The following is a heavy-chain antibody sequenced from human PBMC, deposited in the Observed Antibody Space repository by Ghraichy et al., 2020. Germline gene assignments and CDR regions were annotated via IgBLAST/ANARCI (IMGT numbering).Heavy chain of an antibody. J-gene: IGHJ4*02. CDR2: IYYSGST. D-gene: IGHD3-10*01. CDR1: GGSISSYY. CDR3: ASATYYYGSGSYEFDY. Sequence: SETLSLTCTVSGGSISSYYWSWIRQPPGKGLEWIGYIYYSGSTNYNPSLKSRVTISVDTSKNQFSLKLSSVTAADTAVYYCASATYYYGSGSYEFDYWGQGTLVTVSS. V-gene: IGHV4-59*01.